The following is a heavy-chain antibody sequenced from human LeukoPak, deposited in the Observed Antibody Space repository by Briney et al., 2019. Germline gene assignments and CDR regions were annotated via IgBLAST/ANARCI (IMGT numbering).Heavy chain of an antibody. CDR1: GFTFRSYS. CDR2: ISSSISYI. Sequence: GGSLRLSCAASGFTFRSYSMNWVRQAPGKGLEWVSSISSSISYIYYADSLKGRFTISRDNAKNSLYLQMHSLSAADTAVYSCARYSLPSGEMGYYGMDVWGQGTTVTVSS. D-gene: IGHD5-24*01. CDR3: ARYSLPSGEMGYYGMDV. V-gene: IGHV3-21*01. J-gene: IGHJ6*02.